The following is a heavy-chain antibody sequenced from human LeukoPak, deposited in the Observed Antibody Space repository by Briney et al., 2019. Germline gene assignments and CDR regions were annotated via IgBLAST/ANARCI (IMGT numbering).Heavy chain of an antibody. V-gene: IGHV4-4*02. D-gene: IGHD3-10*01. CDR1: GGSISSSNW. Sequence: SGTLSLTCAVSGGSISSSNWWSWVRQPPGKGLEWIGEIYHSGSTNYNPSLKSRVTISVDKSKNQFSLKLSSVTAADTAVYYCARVGGYGSAEGRDYYYGMDVWGQGTTVTVSS. CDR3: ARVGGYGSAEGRDYYYGMDV. J-gene: IGHJ6*02. CDR2: IYHSGST.